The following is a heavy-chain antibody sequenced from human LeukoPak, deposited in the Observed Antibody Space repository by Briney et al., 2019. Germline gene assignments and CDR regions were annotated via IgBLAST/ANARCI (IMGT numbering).Heavy chain of an antibody. V-gene: IGHV4-30-4*01. CDR3: ARATIVPAAINWFDP. J-gene: IGHJ5*02. CDR1: GGSISSGDYY. Sequence: RPSETLSLTCTVSGGSISSGDYYWRWVRQPPGKGLEWIGYIYHSETTYYNPSLKSRFTMSVDTSKNQFSLKLSSVTAADTAVYYCARATIVPAAINWFDPWGQGTLVTVSS. CDR2: IYHSETT. D-gene: IGHD2-2*02.